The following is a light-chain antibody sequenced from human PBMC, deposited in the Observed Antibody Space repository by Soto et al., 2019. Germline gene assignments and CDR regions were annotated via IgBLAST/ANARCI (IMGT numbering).Light chain of an antibody. CDR3: QHYDNLPPFT. V-gene: IGKV1-33*01. CDR2: GAS. J-gene: IGKJ3*01. Sequence: DIQMTQSPSSLSASVGDRVTITCQASQDIRKYLNWYQQKPGRAPKLLIYGASNLETGVPSRFSGSGYGTDVSSTISSLQPADIATYYCQHYDNLPPFTFGPGTKVAIK. CDR1: QDIRKY.